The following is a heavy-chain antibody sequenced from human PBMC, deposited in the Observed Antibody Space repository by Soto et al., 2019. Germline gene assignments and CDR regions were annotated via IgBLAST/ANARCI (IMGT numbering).Heavy chain of an antibody. CDR2: IKSQGDGGTR. V-gene: IGHV3-15*01. Sequence: PGGSLRLFCAASGFSVRNAWMGWVRQAPGKGLEWVGHIKSQGDGGTRDYAAPVKGRFTISRDDSKNTLFLQMNSLKNDDTAVYFCPTDLQPYRDGTTCYAGNYYYDDMDVWGDVNTVTAPS. CDR3: PTDLQPYRDGTTCYAGNYYYDDMDV. D-gene: IGHD2-2*01. CDR1: GFSVRNAW. J-gene: IGHJ6*04.